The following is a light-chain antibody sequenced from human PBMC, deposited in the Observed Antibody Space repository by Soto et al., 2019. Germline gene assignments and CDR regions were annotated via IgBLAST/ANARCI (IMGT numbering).Light chain of an antibody. Sequence: IQMTHSPSSLSASVGYRVTITCRASQSINRFLNWYQQKPGKAPKLLIYAASSLQSGVPSRFSGSGSGTDFTLTISSLQPEDFATYYCQQSYSPPPVTFGQGTRLEIK. V-gene: IGKV1-39*01. CDR3: QQSYSPPPVT. J-gene: IGKJ5*01. CDR1: QSINRF. CDR2: AAS.